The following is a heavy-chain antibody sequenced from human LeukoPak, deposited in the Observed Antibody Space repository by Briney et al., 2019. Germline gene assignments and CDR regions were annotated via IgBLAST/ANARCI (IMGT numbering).Heavy chain of an antibody. CDR3: ARSYDRSGYYFRMVEY. J-gene: IGHJ4*02. CDR1: GFIFSSYG. Sequence: GGSLRLSCAASGFIFSSYGMHWVRQAPGKGLEWVAVIWYDGSNKQYADSAKGRFTISRDNSKSTLYLEMNSLRAEDTAVYYCARSYDRSGYYFRMVEYWGQGTLVTVSS. CDR2: IWYDGSNK. V-gene: IGHV3-33*01. D-gene: IGHD3-22*01.